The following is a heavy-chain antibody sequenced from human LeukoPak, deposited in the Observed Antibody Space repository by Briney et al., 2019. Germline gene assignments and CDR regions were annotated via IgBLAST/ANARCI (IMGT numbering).Heavy chain of an antibody. V-gene: IGHV4-30-2*01. Sequence: SQTLSLTCAVPGGSISSGGYSWSWIRQPPGKGLEWIGYIYHSGSTYYNPSLKSRVTISVDRSKNQFFLKLSSVTAADTAVYYCATKSGTGAFDIWGQGTMVTVSS. CDR3: ATKSGTGAFDI. D-gene: IGHD2-15*01. J-gene: IGHJ3*02. CDR2: IYHSGST. CDR1: GGSISSGGYS.